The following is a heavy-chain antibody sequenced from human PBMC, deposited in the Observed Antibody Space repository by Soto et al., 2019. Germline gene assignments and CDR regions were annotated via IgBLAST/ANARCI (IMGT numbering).Heavy chain of an antibody. CDR2: IKQDGSEK. V-gene: IGHV3-7*05. J-gene: IGHJ4*02. CDR1: GFTFSSYW. CDR3: ASGSSGYDLWVNDY. D-gene: IGHD5-12*01. Sequence: EVQLVESGGGLVQPGGSLRLSCAASGFTFSSYWMSWVRQAPGKGLEWVANIKQDGSEKYYVDSVKGRFTISRDNAKNSLYLQMNSLRAEDTAVYYCASGSSGYDLWVNDYWGQGTLVTVSS.